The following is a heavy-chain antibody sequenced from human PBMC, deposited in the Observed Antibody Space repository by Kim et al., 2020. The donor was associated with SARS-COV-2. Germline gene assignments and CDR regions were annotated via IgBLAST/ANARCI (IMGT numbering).Heavy chain of an antibody. CDR3: TSKYYYDTSGYYYADC. Sequence: SETLSLTCAVSGYSISSGYYWGWIRQPPGKGLEWIGIIHNSGSTYYNPSLKSRVIISIDTSKNQFSLRLNSVTAADTAVYYCTSKYYYDTSGYYYADCWGQGTLVTVSS. CDR1: GYSISSGYY. J-gene: IGHJ4*02. CDR2: IHNSGST. D-gene: IGHD3-22*01. V-gene: IGHV4-38-2*01.